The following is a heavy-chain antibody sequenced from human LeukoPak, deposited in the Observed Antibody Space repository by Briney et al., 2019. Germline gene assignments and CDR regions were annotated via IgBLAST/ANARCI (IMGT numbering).Heavy chain of an antibody. CDR2: IYYSGST. Sequence: SETPSLTCTVSGGSISSYYWSWIRQPPGKGLEWIGYIYYSGSTNYNPSLKSRVTISVDTSKNQFSLKLSSVTAAGTAVYYCARGAPVTHDAFDIWGQGTMVTVSS. D-gene: IGHD4-11*01. J-gene: IGHJ3*02. CDR1: GGSISSYY. V-gene: IGHV4-59*08. CDR3: ARGAPVTHDAFDI.